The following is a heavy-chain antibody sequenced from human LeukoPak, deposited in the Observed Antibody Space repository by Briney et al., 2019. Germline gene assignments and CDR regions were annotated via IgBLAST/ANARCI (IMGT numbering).Heavy chain of an antibody. D-gene: IGHD3/OR15-3a*01. CDR1: GFTFSNYA. CDR3: AKDPALSDFWTGTPHWFDP. V-gene: IGHV3-23*01. CDR2: ISGSGEKT. Sequence: GGSLRLSCTASGFTFSNYAMSWVRQARGKGLEWVSSISGSGEKTYYEDSVKGQFTISRDNSKNTLYLQMNSLRGEDMALYYCAKDPALSDFWTGTPHWFDPWGQGTLVIVSS. J-gene: IGHJ5*02.